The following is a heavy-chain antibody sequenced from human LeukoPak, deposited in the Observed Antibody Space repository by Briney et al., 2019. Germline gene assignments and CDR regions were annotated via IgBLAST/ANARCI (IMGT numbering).Heavy chain of an antibody. CDR1: GGTFSSYA. J-gene: IGHJ5*02. V-gene: IGHV1-69*05. CDR2: IIPIFGTA. Sequence: SVTVSCKASGGTFSSYAISWVRQAPGQGLEWMGGIIPIFGTANYAQKFQGRVTITTDESTSTAYMELSSLRSEDTAVYYCARGYLPINIVVVPAAIVARFGWFDPWGQGTLVTVSS. D-gene: IGHD2-2*01. CDR3: ARGYLPINIVVVPAAIVARFGWFDP.